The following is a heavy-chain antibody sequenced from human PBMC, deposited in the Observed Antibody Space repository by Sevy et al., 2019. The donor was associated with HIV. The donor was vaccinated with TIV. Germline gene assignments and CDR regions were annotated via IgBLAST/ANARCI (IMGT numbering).Heavy chain of an antibody. CDR1: GFSFSNYA. Sequence: GGSLRLSCAASGFSFSNYAMSWVRQAPGKGLEWVAVTSYDGSHKYYADSVKGRFIVSRDNSRNILSLEMNSLRRDDTAVYYCARGENDDEFFQYWGQGTLVTVSS. J-gene: IGHJ1*01. V-gene: IGHV3-30*04. D-gene: IGHD1-26*01. CDR3: ARGENDDEFFQY. CDR2: TSYDGSHK.